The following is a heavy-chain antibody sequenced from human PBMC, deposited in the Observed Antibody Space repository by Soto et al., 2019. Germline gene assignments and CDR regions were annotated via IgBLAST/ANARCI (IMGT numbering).Heavy chain of an antibody. D-gene: IGHD6-25*01. V-gene: IGHV1-8*01. J-gene: IGHJ4*02. CDR3: ARRKERSGPYYLDS. Sequence: QVQLVQSGAEVKKPGASVRVSCQASGYTFISFDINWVRQATGQGLEWLGWMNHNTGNTGYEQKFQRRVTMTRNTSIGTAYMELSSLTSEDTAVYYCARRKERSGPYYLDSWGQGTLVTVSS. CDR1: GYTFISFD. CDR2: MNHNTGNT.